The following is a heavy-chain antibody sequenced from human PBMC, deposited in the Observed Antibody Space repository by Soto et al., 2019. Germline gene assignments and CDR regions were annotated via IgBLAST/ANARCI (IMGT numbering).Heavy chain of an antibody. Sequence: SLRLSCAASGFTFSSYAMHWVRQAPGKGLEWVAVISYDGSNKYYADSVKGRFTISRDNSKNTLYLQMNSLKTEDTAVYYCTSNNWNYDYWGQGTLVTVSS. D-gene: IGHD1-7*01. CDR2: ISYDGSNK. CDR3: TSNNWNYDY. CDR1: GFTFSSYA. V-gene: IGHV3-30-3*01. J-gene: IGHJ4*02.